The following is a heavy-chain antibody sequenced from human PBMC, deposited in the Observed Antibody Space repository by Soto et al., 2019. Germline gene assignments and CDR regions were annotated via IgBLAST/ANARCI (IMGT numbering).Heavy chain of an antibody. J-gene: IGHJ4*02. CDR1: GFTFSTYA. D-gene: IGHD2-2*01. Sequence: LRLSCAASGFTFSTYAMNWVRQPPGKGLEWVSSISGSGAYTYYADSVQGRFTISRDNSKNTLNLQMNSLRAEDTAVYYCARDRHPYSTKYYFDYWGQGTLVTVSS. V-gene: IGHV3-23*01. CDR2: ISGSGAYT. CDR3: ARDRHPYSTKYYFDY.